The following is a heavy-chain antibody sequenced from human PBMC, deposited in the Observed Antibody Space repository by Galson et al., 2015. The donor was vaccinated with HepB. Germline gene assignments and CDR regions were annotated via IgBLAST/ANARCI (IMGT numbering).Heavy chain of an antibody. J-gene: IGHJ4*02. Sequence: LRLSCAASGFTFSSYAMHWVRQAPGKGLEWVAVISYDGSNKYYADSVKGRFTISRDNSKNTLYLQMNSLRAEDTAVYYCARDRLTYYYGSGSPEFDYWGQGTLVTVSS. D-gene: IGHD3-10*01. CDR3: ARDRLTYYYGSGSPEFDY. CDR1: GFTFSSYA. V-gene: IGHV3-30-3*01. CDR2: ISYDGSNK.